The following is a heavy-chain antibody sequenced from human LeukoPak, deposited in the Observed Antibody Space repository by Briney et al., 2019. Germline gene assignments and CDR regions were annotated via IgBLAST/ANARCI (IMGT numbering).Heavy chain of an antibody. CDR3: ARGIAAAGTEFDY. D-gene: IGHD6-13*01. CDR1: GFTFSSYW. CDR2: IKQDGSEK. Sequence: GGSLRLSCAASGFTFSSYWMSWVRQAPGKGLEWVANIKQDGSEKYYVDSVKGRFTISRDNAKNSLHLQMNSLRAEDTAVYYCARGIAAAGTEFDYWGQGTLVTVSS. V-gene: IGHV3-7*01. J-gene: IGHJ4*02.